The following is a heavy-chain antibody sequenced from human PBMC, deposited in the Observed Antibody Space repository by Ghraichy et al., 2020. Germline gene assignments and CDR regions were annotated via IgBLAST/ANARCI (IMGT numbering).Heavy chain of an antibody. CDR2: IYYSGST. CDR3: ASYCSGGSCEIDYFDY. V-gene: IGHV4-31*03. Sequence: SETPSLTCTVSGGSISSGGYYWSWIRQHPGKGLEWIGYIYYSGSTYYNPSLKSRVTISVDTSKNQFSLKLSSVTAADTAVYYCASYCSGGSCEIDYFDYWGQGTLVTVSS. J-gene: IGHJ4*02. CDR1: GGSISSGGYY. D-gene: IGHD2-15*01.